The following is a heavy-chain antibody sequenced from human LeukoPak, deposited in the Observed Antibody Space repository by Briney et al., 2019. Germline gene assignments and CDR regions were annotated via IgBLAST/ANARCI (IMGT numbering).Heavy chain of an antibody. V-gene: IGHV3-48*01. CDR3: GRGGSYYNEAFDI. D-gene: IGHD1-26*01. CDR1: GLTFSRYG. J-gene: IGHJ3*02. Sequence: PGASLRLSCAASGLTFSRYGMSWVRQAPGKGLEWVSYISSSSSTKYYADSVKGRFTISRDNAKKSLYLQMNSLRAEDTAVYYCGRGGSYYNEAFDIWGQGTMVIVSS. CDR2: ISSSSSTK.